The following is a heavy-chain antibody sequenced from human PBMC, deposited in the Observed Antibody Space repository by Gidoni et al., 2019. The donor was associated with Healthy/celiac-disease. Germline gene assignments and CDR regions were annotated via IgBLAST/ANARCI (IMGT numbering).Heavy chain of an antibody. D-gene: IGHD3-22*01. CDR2: ISPDDSDT. CDR3: ARHLSSYYDSSGYCLDY. Sequence: EVQLVQSGAEVTKPGESLKFSCKGSGYSLTNYWIGWVRQMPGKGLEWMGIISPDDSDTRYSPSFQGQVTISADKSITTAYLQWSSLKASDTAMYYCARHLSSYYDSSGYCLDYWGQGTLVTVSS. V-gene: IGHV5-51*01. CDR1: GYSLTNYW. J-gene: IGHJ4*02.